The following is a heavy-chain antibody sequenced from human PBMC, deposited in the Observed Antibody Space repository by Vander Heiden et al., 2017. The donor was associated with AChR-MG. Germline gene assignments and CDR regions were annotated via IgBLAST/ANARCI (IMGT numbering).Heavy chain of an antibody. Sequence: VPLLESGGGLVQPGESLRLSCAASGFTFSSYAMSWVRQAPGKGLEWVSAISGSGGSTYYADSVKGRVTISRDNSKNTLYLQVNSLRAEDTAVYYCAKDAGTGFGRGHFGMHVWCQGTTVTVSS. V-gene: IGHV3-23*01. CDR2: ISGSGGST. CDR3: AKDAGTGFGRGHFGMHV. J-gene: IGHJ6*02. CDR1: GFTFSSYA. D-gene: IGHD6-13*01.